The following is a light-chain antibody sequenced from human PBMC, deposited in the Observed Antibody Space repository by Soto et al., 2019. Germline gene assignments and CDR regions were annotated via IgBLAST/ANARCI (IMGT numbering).Light chain of an antibody. CDR3: TSWTTSTTMI. J-gene: IGLJ2*01. Sequence: QSVLTQPASVSGSPGQSSTISCTGTRSDIGAYNFVSWYQQHPGEVPKLILYDVNVRPSGVSNRFSGSKSGNTASLTISGLQAEDEADYYCTSWTTSTTMIFGGGTKVTVL. CDR2: DVN. V-gene: IGLV2-14*03. CDR1: RSDIGAYNF.